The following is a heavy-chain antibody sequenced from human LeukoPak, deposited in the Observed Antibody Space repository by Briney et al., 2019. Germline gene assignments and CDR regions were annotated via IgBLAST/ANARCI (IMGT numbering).Heavy chain of an antibody. J-gene: IGHJ4*02. CDR2: IRHDEANH. V-gene: IGHV3-30*02. Sequence: PGGSLRLSCAVSGFTLTSFAMHWVRQAPGKGLESVALIRHDEANHYYADSVQGRFTISRDTSKNTLYLQMNNLRVEDTAVYYCAKEYTPSSPLGEFASWGQGTLVTVSS. D-gene: IGHD6-6*01. CDR3: AKEYTPSSPLGEFAS. CDR1: GFTLTSFA.